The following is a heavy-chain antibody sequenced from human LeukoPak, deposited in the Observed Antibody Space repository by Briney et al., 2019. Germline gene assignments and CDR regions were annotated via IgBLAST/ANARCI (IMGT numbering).Heavy chain of an antibody. Sequence: GGSLRLSCAASGFTFSNYCMNWVRQAPGKGLEWVANIKQDGIEKHYVDSVKGRFIISRDNAKNTLFLQMNSLRAEDTAVYYCAREDWAFEYWGQGTLVTVSS. CDR3: AREDWAFEY. CDR2: IKQDGIEK. CDR1: GFTFSNYC. V-gene: IGHV3-7*03. D-gene: IGHD2-21*01. J-gene: IGHJ4*02.